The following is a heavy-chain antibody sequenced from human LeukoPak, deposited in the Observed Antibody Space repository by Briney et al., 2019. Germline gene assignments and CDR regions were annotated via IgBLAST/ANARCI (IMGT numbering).Heavy chain of an antibody. Sequence: PGRSLRLSCVVSGFSLSDYDMHWVRQAPGKGLEWVAAVSSSDGNNKYYADSVKGRLTVSRDNSQNTVHLQMNGLRPEDTAVYYCANHLACGSMSCPPFDNWGQGTLVTVSS. CDR1: GFSLSDYD. J-gene: IGHJ4*02. CDR2: VSSSDGNNK. CDR3: ANHLACGSMSCPPFDN. V-gene: IGHV3-30*18. D-gene: IGHD2-2*01.